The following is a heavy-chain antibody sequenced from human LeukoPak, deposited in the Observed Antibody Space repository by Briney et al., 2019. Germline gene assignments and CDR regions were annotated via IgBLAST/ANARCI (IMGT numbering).Heavy chain of an antibody. D-gene: IGHD3-3*01. CDR3: ARAHTIFGVVTHYDY. Sequence: GGSLRLSCAASGFTFRSYAMHWVRQAPGKGLEYVSAISSNGGSTYYANSVKGRFTISRDNSKNTLYLQMGSLRAEDMAVYYCARAHTIFGVVTHYDYWGQGTLVTVSS. CDR2: ISSNGGST. J-gene: IGHJ4*02. V-gene: IGHV3-64*01. CDR1: GFTFRSYA.